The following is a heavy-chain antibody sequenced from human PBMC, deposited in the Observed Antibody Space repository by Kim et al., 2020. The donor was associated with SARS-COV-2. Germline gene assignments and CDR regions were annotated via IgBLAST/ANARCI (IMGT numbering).Heavy chain of an antibody. V-gene: IGHV4-59*01. CDR3: ARMGIVVVPAAQTHFDY. CDR1: GGSISSYY. Sequence: SETLSLTCTVSGGSISSYYWSWIRQPPGKGLEWIGYIYYSGSTNYNPSLKSRVTISVDTSKNQFSLKLSSVTAADTAVYYCARMGIVVVPAAQTHFDYWGQGTLVTVSS. J-gene: IGHJ4*02. CDR2: IYYSGST. D-gene: IGHD2-2*03.